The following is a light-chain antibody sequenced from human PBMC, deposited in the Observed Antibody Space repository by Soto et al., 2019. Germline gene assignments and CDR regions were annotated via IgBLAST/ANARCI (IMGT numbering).Light chain of an antibody. CDR2: TSG. Sequence: IHMTQSPSSLSASVGDRVTITCRASRRITTYLNWYQQKPGEAPKLLISTSGTLQRGVPSRFSGSGSGTDFTLTITSLQPADFATYFCQQTYSTPYTFGQGTKLEIK. J-gene: IGKJ2*01. V-gene: IGKV1-39*01. CDR3: QQTYSTPYT. CDR1: RRITTY.